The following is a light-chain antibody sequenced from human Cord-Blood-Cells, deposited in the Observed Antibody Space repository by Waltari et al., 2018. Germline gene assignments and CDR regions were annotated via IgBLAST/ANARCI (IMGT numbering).Light chain of an antibody. Sequence: QTVVTQEPSLTVSPGGTVTLTCASSTGAVTSGYYPNWFQQKPGQAPRALIYSTSNKHPWTPGRFSGTLLGGKAALTLSGVQPEDEAEYYCLLYYGGARVFGGGTKLTVL. V-gene: IGLV7-43*01. J-gene: IGLJ3*02. CDR2: STS. CDR1: TGAVTSGYY. CDR3: LLYYGGARV.